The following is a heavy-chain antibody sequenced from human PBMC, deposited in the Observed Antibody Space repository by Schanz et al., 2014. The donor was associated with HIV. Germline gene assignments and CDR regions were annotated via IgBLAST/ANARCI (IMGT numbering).Heavy chain of an antibody. V-gene: IGHV3-11*01. D-gene: IGHD6-19*01. CDR2: ISSSGNTI. CDR3: ARDGTVPGWYEDAFNI. J-gene: IGHJ3*02. Sequence: QVQLVESGGGLVKSGGSLRLSCAASGITFSDYYMSWIRQAPGKGLEWVANISSSGNTINYADSVKGRFTISRDNAKNSLYLQMNSLRAEDTAVYYCARDGTVPGWYEDAFNIWGQGTMVTVSS. CDR1: GITFSDYY.